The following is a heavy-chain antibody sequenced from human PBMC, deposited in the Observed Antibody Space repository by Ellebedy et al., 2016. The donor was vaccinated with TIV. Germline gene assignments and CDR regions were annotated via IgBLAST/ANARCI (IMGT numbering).Heavy chain of an antibody. CDR2: ISSSSAYI. CDR3: ARELDDYGDFLDY. V-gene: IGHV3-21*01. CDR1: GFTFSSYI. Sequence: GESLKISCAASGFTFSSYIMTWVRQAPGKGLEWVSSISSSSAYIYYADSVKGRFTISRDNAKNSLYLQMNSLRAEDTAVYYCARELDDYGDFLDYWGQGTLVTVSS. D-gene: IGHD4-17*01. J-gene: IGHJ4*02.